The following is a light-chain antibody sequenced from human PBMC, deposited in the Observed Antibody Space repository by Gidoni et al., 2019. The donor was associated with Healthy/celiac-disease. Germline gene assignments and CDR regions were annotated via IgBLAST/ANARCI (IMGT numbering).Light chain of an antibody. CDR2: EVS. J-gene: IGLJ1*01. CDR1: SSDVGGYNY. V-gene: IGLV2-14*01. CDR3: SSYTSSSTLHYV. Sequence: QSALTQPVSVSGSPGQSITISCTGTSSDVGGYNYVSWYQQHPGKAPKLIIYEVSNRPSGVSNRFSGSKSGNTASLTISGLQAEDEADYYCSSYTSSSTLHYVFGTGTKVTVL.